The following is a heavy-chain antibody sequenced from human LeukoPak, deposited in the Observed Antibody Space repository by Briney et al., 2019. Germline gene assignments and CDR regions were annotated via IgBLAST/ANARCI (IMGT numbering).Heavy chain of an antibody. CDR1: GFTVSSNY. Sequence: GGSLRLSCAASGFTVSSNYMSWVRQAPGKGLEWVSVIYSGGSTYYADSVKGRFTISRDDAKNSLYLYINSLRVEDTAIYYCAREIPVAGKRSWFDPWGQGTLVTVSS. D-gene: IGHD6-19*01. CDR3: AREIPVAGKRSWFDP. V-gene: IGHV3-53*01. CDR2: IYSGGST. J-gene: IGHJ5*02.